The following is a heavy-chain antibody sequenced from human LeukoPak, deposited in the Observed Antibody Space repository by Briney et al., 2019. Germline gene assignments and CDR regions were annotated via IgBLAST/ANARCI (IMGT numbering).Heavy chain of an antibody. D-gene: IGHD3-16*02. J-gene: IGHJ4*02. Sequence: SETLSLNCSVSGGSISSYWWSWIRQPAGKGLEFIGRIYTTGRTNYNPSLKSRVSMSVDTSKNKFSLELRSVTAADRAVYFCARAGYTISSYRFDYWGQGALVTVSS. CDR2: IYTTGRT. V-gene: IGHV4-4*07. CDR1: GGSISSYW. CDR3: ARAGYTISSYRFDY.